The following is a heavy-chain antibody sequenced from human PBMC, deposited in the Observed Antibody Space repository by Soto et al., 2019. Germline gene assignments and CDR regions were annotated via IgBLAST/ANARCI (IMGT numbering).Heavy chain of an antibody. D-gene: IGHD3-22*01. CDR2: IYYSGST. CDR3: ARHPSYYYDSSGYFD. V-gene: IGHV4-39*01. CDR1: GGSISSYY. Sequence: SETLSLTCTVSGGSISSYYWGWIRQPPGKGLEWIGSIYYSGSTYYNPSLKSRVTISVDTSKNQFSLKLSSVTAADTAVYYCARHPSYYYDSSGYFDWGQGTLVTVSS. J-gene: IGHJ4*02.